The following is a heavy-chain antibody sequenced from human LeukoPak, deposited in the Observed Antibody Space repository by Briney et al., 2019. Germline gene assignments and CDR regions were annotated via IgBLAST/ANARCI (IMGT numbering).Heavy chain of an antibody. V-gene: IGHV1-69*04. Sequence: SVKVSCKASGGTFSSYAISWVRQAPGQGLEWMGRIIPIFGIANYAQKFQGRVTITADKSTSTAYMELSSLRSEDTAVYYCARHGGSQSLDYWGQGTLVTVSS. J-gene: IGHJ4*02. CDR2: IIPIFGIA. D-gene: IGHD2-15*01. CDR1: GGTFSSYA. CDR3: ARHGGSQSLDY.